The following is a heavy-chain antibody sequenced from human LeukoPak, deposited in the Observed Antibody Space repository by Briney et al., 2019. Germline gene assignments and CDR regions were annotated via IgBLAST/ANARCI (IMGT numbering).Heavy chain of an antibody. Sequence: GGSLRLSCAASGFTVSSNYMSWVRQAPGKGLEWVSVIYSGGSTYYADSVKGRFTISRDNSKNALYLQMNSLRAEDTAVYYCARGSALVGATTAGYWGQGTLVTVSS. CDR3: ARGSALVGATTAGY. CDR1: GFTVSSNY. CDR2: IYSGGST. J-gene: IGHJ4*02. V-gene: IGHV3-53*01. D-gene: IGHD1-26*01.